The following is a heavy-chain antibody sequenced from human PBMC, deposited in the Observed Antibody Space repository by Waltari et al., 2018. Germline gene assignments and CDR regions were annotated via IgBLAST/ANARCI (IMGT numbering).Heavy chain of an antibody. J-gene: IGHJ4*02. CDR3: ARLSGRQWLGS. CDR2: MYYSGIT. Sequence: QVQLQESGPGLVKPSETLSLTCTAPGGSISSYDWRWIRQPPGKGLEWIGYMYYSGITNYNPSLRSRVTISVDTSKNHFSLKLSSVTAADTAVYYCARLSGRQWLGSWGQGTLVTVSS. D-gene: IGHD6-19*01. CDR1: GGSISSYD. V-gene: IGHV4-59*01.